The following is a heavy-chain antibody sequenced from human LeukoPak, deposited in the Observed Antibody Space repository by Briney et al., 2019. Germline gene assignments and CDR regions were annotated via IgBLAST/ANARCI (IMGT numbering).Heavy chain of an antibody. CDR3: ARSRCSSTSCYWYYYGMDV. J-gene: IGHJ6*02. Sequence: SETLSLTCTVAAGSLSSYYWSWIRQPPGKGLEWIGYIYYSGGTNYNPSLKSRVTISVDTSKNQFSLKLSSVTAADTAVYYCARSRCSSTSCYWYYYGMDVWGQGTTVTVSS. CDR1: AGSLSSYY. V-gene: IGHV4-59*08. CDR2: IYYSGGT. D-gene: IGHD2-2*01.